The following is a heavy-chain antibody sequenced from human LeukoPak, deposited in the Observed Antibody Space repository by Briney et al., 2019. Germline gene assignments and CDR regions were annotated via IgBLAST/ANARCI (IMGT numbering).Heavy chain of an antibody. CDR3: ARALRDGYNRGKPIHFDY. D-gene: IGHD5-24*01. J-gene: IGHJ4*02. CDR2: IYPGDSDT. CDR1: GYSFTSYW. Sequence: GESLKISCKGSGYSFTSYWIGWVRQMPGKGLEWMGIIYPGDSDTRYSPSFQGQVTISADKSISTAYLQWSSLKASDTAMYYCARALRDGYNRGKPIHFDYLGQGTLVTVSS. V-gene: IGHV5-51*01.